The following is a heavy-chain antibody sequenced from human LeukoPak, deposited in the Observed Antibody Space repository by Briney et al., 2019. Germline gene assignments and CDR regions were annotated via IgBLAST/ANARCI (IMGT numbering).Heavy chain of an antibody. CDR2: TYYRSKWYN. CDR3: ARDNTAMVTTFDY. J-gene: IGHJ4*02. D-gene: IGHD5-18*01. V-gene: IGHV6-1*01. Sequence: SQTLSLTRAISGDSVSNKNTAWNWIRQSPSRGLEWLGRTYYRSKWYNDYAVSVKSRITINPDTSKNQFSLQLNSVTPEDTAVYYCARDNTAMVTTFDYWGQGTLVTISS. CDR1: GDSVSNKNTA.